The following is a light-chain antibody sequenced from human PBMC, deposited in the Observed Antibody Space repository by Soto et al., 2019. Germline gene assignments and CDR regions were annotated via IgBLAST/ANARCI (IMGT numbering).Light chain of an antibody. J-gene: IGKJ4*01. CDR1: QSINRH. CDR3: QQRSNWPPVT. Sequence: EIVLTQSPATLSLSPGERATLSCRASQSINRHLAWYRQKPGQAPRLLIYDASNRATGIPARFSGSGSGKDFTLTISSLEPEDFGVYYCQQRSNWPPVTFGGGTKVQIK. CDR2: DAS. V-gene: IGKV3-11*01.